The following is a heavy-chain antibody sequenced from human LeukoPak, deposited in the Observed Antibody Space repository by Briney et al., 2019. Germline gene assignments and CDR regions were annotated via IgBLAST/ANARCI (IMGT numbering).Heavy chain of an antibody. CDR1: GGSFSGYY. J-gene: IGHJ4*02. CDR2: INHSGST. Sequence: SETLSLTCAVYGGSFSGYYWSWIRQPPGKGLEWIGEINHSGSTNYNPSLKSRVTISVDTSKNQFSLKLSSVTAADTAVYYCARRRYYDSSGYFDFWGQGTLVTVSS. V-gene: IGHV4-34*01. D-gene: IGHD3-22*01. CDR3: ARRRYYDSSGYFDF.